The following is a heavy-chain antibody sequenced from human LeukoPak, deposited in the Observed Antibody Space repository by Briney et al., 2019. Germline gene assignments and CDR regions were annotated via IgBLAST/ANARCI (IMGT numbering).Heavy chain of an antibody. CDR3: VCRSWDV. D-gene: IGHD2-15*01. CDR2: IKRDASAE. Sequence: GGSLRLLCAAYGLTLSNYWMRGVRQSPRNGLEWVPNIKRDASAEYYVYSVKGRFTISRDNTKNSLYLQMNSLRAEDTAVYYCVCRSWDVWGRGTTVAVSS. V-gene: IGHV3-7*01. J-gene: IGHJ6*02. CDR1: GLTLSNYW.